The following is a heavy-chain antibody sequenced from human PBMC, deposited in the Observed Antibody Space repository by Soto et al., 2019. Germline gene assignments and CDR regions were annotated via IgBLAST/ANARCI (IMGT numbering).Heavy chain of an antibody. Sequence: QVQLVQSRGEVKKPGASVKVSCTTSGYSFTTYGISWVRQAPGQGLEWMGWISGYNGNTNYAHKLKGRLTMTTDTSTSTAYMELRSLTSDDTAVYYCAREGPAPYYSYGMDVWGQGSTVTVSS. J-gene: IGHJ6*02. CDR1: GYSFTTYG. CDR2: ISGYNGNT. CDR3: AREGPAPYYSYGMDV. V-gene: IGHV1-18*01.